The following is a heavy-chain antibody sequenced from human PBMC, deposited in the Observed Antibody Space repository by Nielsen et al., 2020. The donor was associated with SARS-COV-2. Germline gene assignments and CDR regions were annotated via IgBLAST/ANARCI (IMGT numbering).Heavy chain of an antibody. D-gene: IGHD2-2*01. CDR1: GGSISSYY. Sequence: SETLSLTCTVSGGSISSYYWSWIRQPPGKGLEWIGYIYYSGSTNYNPSLKSRVTISVDTSKNQFSLRLSSVSAADTAAYHCARSPNVVVPGATSHYFYYMDVWGKGTTVTVSS. CDR3: ARSPNVVVPGATSHYFYYMDV. J-gene: IGHJ6*03. V-gene: IGHV4-59*08. CDR2: IYYSGST.